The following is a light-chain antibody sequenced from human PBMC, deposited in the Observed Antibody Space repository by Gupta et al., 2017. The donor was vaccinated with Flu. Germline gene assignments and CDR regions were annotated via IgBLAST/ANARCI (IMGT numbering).Light chain of an antibody. CDR3: QQFDNLPYT. Sequence: PSSLSASVGDRVTITCQASQDITNYLNWYHQKPGKAPKLLIYDASTLETGVPSRFSGSGSGTDFTFTIISLQPEDIATYYCQQFDNLPYTFGQGTKLEIK. J-gene: IGKJ2*01. CDR1: QDITNY. CDR2: DAS. V-gene: IGKV1-33*01.